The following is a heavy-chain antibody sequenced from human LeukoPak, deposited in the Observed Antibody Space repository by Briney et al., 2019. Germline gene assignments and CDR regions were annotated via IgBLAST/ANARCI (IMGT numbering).Heavy chain of an antibody. J-gene: IGHJ5*02. CDR3: ARDWVGARFGQSNWFDP. Sequence: SETLSLTCTVSGASISTSRDYWGWIRQPPGKGLEWIGSIYYIGDTYYNPSLKSRVTMSVDTSKNQFSLKLSSVTAADTAVYYCARDWVGARFGQSNWFDPWGQGTLVTVSS. D-gene: IGHD1-26*01. CDR1: GASISTSRDY. V-gene: IGHV4-39*07. CDR2: IYYIGDT.